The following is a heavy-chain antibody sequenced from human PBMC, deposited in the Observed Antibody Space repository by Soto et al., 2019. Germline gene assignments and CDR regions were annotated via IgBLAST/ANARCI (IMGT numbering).Heavy chain of an antibody. Sequence: LEILSLTCAVYGGSFSGYYWSWIRQPPGKGLEWIGEINHSGSTNYNPSLKSRVTISVDTSKNQFSLKLSSVTAADTAVYYCARGFENYYYYYMDVWGKGTTVTVSS. J-gene: IGHJ6*03. CDR1: GGSFSGYY. V-gene: IGHV4-34*01. CDR3: ARGFENYYYYYMDV. CDR2: INHSGST.